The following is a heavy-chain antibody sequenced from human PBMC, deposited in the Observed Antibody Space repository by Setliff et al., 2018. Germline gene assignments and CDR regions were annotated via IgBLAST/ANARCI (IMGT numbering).Heavy chain of an antibody. CDR2: IYSGDRST. J-gene: IGHJ4*02. D-gene: IGHD1-7*01. V-gene: IGHV3-23*03. CDR3: AKPRVELRWGFES. CDR1: GFTFTDYA. Sequence: PGGSLRLSCAASGFTFTDYAMSWVRQAPGKGLEWVSTIYSGDRSTFYTDSVKGRFIIYRDSSKNTLYMQMNSLRAEDTAVYYCAKPRVELRWGFESWGRGTLVTVSS.